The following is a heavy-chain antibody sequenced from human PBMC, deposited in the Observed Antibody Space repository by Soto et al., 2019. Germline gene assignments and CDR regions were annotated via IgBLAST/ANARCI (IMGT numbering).Heavy chain of an antibody. Sequence: PGGSLRLSCAASGFTFSDYYMSWIRQAPGKGLEWVSYISSSGSTIYYADSVKGRFTISRDNAKNSLYLQMNSLRAEDTAVYSCPSKPYSSTWSDYWGQGTLVTVSS. CDR1: GFTFSDYY. CDR3: PSKPYSSTWSDY. J-gene: IGHJ4*02. CDR2: ISSSGSTI. V-gene: IGHV3-11*01. D-gene: IGHD6-13*01.